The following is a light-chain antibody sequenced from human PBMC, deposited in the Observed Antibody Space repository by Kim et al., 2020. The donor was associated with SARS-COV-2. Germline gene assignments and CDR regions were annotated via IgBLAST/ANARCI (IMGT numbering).Light chain of an antibody. Sequence: EIVMTQSTATLSVSPGERATLSCRASQSVSSNLAWYQQKPGQSPRLLIYCASTRATGSPARFSGSGSGTEFTLTISSLQSEDVAVYYCHHYNNWPLTFGGGTKVEIK. CDR1: QSVSSN. J-gene: IGKJ4*02. CDR3: HHYNNWPLT. CDR2: CAS. V-gene: IGKV3-15*01.